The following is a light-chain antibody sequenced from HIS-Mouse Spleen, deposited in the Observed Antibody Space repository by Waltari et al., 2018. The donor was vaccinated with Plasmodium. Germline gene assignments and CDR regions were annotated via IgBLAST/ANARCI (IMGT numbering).Light chain of an antibody. CDR1: SSDVGGYNY. J-gene: IGLJ1*01. Sequence: QSALTQPASVSGSPGQSIPISCTGTSSDVGGYNYVPWYQQHPGKAPKLMIYEVSNRPSGVSNRFSGSKSGNTASLTISGLQAEDEADYYCSSYTSSSTLFGTGTKVTVL. V-gene: IGLV2-14*01. CDR3: SSYTSSSTL. CDR2: EVS.